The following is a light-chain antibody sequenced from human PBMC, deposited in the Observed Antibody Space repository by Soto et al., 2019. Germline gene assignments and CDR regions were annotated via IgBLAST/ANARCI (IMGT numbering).Light chain of an antibody. V-gene: IGKV1-39*01. CDR3: QQSYSVTYT. CDR2: AAT. CDR1: QSISDS. Sequence: DLQMTQSPSSLSASVGDRVTITCRASQSISDSLNWYQQKQGEAPKLLIYAATRLQSGVPSRFSGSGSETDFTLTINSLQPEDFATYYCQQSYSVTYTFGQGTSLEIK. J-gene: IGKJ2*01.